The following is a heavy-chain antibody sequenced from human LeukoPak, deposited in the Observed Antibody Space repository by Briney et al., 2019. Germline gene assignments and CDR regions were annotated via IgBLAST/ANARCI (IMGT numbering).Heavy chain of an antibody. J-gene: IGHJ6*02. CDR2: VYTNGST. V-gene: IGHV4-4*07. CDR1: GGSLSNYY. Sequence: SETLSLTCTVSGGSLSNYYWSWIRQPAGKGLEWSGRVYTNGSTNYNPSLKSRVTMSVDTSKNQFSLKLNSVTAADTAVYYCGRTGIGSSYYYGMDVWGQGTTVTVSS. CDR3: GRTGIGSSYYYGMDV. D-gene: IGHD6-6*01.